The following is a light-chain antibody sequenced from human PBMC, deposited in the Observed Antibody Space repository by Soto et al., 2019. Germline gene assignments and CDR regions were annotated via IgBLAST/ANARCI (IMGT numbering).Light chain of an antibody. V-gene: IGLV1-44*01. J-gene: IGLJ3*02. CDR1: SSNIGRNS. CDR3: AAWDDSLSGVV. Sequence: QSVLTQPPSASGTPGQRVSISCSGSSSNIGRNSVNWYQRFPGTAPKLLIYNHNQRPSGFPDRFSGSKFGTSVSLVISGLQSKDEADYYCAAWDDSLSGVVFGGGTKLTVL. CDR2: NHN.